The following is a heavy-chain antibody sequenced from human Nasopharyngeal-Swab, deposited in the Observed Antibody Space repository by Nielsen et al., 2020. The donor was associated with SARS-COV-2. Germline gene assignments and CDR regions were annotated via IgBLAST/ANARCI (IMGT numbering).Heavy chain of an antibody. J-gene: IGHJ4*02. CDR3: AKDYDIGY. Sequence: GESLKISCAASGFTFSNYDMSWVRQAPGKGLEWVAVISYDGSNKYYADSVKGRFTISRDNSKNTLYLQMNSLRAEDTAVYYCAKDYDIGYWGQGTLVTVSS. CDR2: ISYDGSNK. D-gene: IGHD3-9*01. V-gene: IGHV3-30*18. CDR1: GFTFSNYD.